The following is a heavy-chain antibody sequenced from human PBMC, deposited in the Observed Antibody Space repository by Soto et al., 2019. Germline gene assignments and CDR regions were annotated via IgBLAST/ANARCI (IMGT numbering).Heavy chain of an antibody. D-gene: IGHD2-2*01. CDR2: ISGSGGST. CDR3: ARPSSNAFDI. V-gene: IGHV3-23*01. Sequence: GGSLRLSCAASGFTFSSYAMSWVRQAPGKGLEWVSAISGSGGSTYYADSVKGRFTISRDNAKNSLYLQMSSLRAEDTAVYYCARPSSNAFDIWGQGTMVTVSS. CDR1: GFTFSSYA. J-gene: IGHJ3*02.